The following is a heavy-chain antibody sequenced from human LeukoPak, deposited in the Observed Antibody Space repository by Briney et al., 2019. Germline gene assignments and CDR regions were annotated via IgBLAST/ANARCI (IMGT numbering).Heavy chain of an antibody. D-gene: IGHD3-10*01. CDR3: ARAGYYGSGSYYQTPFDY. V-gene: IGHV1-46*01. Sequence: ASVKVSCKASGYTFTSYYMHWVRQAPGQGLEWMGIINPSGGSTSYAQKSQGRVTMTRDMSTSTVYMELSSLRSEDTAVSYCARAGYYGSGSYYQTPFDYWGQGTLVTVSS. CDR1: GYTFTSYY. CDR2: INPSGGST. J-gene: IGHJ4*02.